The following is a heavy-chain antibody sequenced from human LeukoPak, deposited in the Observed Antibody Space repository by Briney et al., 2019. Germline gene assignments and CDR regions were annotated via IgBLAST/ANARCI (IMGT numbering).Heavy chain of an antibody. CDR3: ARHRSGSPVSAFDI. J-gene: IGHJ3*02. CDR1: GYSISSGYY. CDR2: IYHSGST. V-gene: IGHV4-38-2*01. D-gene: IGHD1-26*01. Sequence: SETLSLTCAVSGYSISSGYYWGRIRQPPGKGLEWIGSIYHSGSTYYNPSLKSRVTISVDTSKNQFSLKLSSVTAADTAVYYCARHRSGSPVSAFDIWGQGTMVTVSS.